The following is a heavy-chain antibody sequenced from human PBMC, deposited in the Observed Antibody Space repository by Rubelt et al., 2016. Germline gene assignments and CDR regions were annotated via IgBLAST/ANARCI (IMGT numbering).Heavy chain of an antibody. CDR1: GFTFINAW. CDR2: ISTETDGGTT. D-gene: IGHD2-15*01. J-gene: IGHJ2*01. V-gene: IGHV3-15*07. CDR3: TTEPLGSDWYFDL. Sequence: EVQLVESGGALVKPDESLRLSCAASGFTFINAWMNWVRQAPGKGLEWVGRISTETDGGTTDYAAPVQGRFTISRDDSKNTVYLQMKSLKTEDTAVYYCTTEPLGSDWYFDLWGRGTLVTVSS.